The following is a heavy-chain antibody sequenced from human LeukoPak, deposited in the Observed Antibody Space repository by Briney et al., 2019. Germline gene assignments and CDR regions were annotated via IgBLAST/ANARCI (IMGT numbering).Heavy chain of an antibody. CDR3: ARAGAAVTMFFDF. V-gene: IGHV1-18*01. J-gene: IGHJ4*02. CDR1: GYTFSDFG. CDR2: IGAYNDNT. D-gene: IGHD4-17*01. Sequence: ASVKVSCKASGYTFSDFGITWVRQAPGQGVEWMGWIGAYNDNTNYPQKFQGRVTLTTDTSTSTAYMELGSLTSDDTALYYCARAGAAVTMFFDFWGQGTLVTVSS.